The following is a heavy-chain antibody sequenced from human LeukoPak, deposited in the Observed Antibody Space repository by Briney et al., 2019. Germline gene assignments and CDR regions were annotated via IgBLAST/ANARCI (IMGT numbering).Heavy chain of an antibody. V-gene: IGHV1-2*02. Sequence: ASVRVSCKASGYTFTNYDINWVRQATGQGLEWMGWLNTNSGGTNYAQKFQGRVTMTRDTSISTAYMELSRLRSDDTAVYYCARGSRFLEWLLSGDQSGGRDNWFDPWGQGTLVTVSS. J-gene: IGHJ5*02. CDR1: GYTFTNYD. CDR3: ARGSRFLEWLLSGDQSGGRDNWFDP. CDR2: LNTNSGGT. D-gene: IGHD3-3*01.